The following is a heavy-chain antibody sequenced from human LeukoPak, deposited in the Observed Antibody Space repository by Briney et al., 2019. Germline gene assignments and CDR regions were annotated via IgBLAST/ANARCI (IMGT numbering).Heavy chain of an antibody. CDR2: ISSSSSYI. V-gene: IGHV3-21*01. D-gene: IGHD2-2*01. J-gene: IGHJ4*02. CDR1: GFTFSSYS. Sequence: GGSLRLSCAASGFTFSSYSMNWVRQAPGKGLEWVSSISSSSSYIYYADSVKGRFTISRDNAKNSLYLQMNSLRAEDTAVYYCARGDGVVVPAAMYVYWGQGTLVTASS. CDR3: ARGDGVVVPAAMYVY.